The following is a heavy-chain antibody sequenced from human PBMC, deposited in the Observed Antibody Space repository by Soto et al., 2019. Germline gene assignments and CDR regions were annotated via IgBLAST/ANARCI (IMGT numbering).Heavy chain of an antibody. CDR1: GGSISSTKYY. D-gene: IGHD3-16*02. V-gene: IGHV4-39*01. CDR3: ARQSIPIGEVIARDGFDI. Sequence: QVQLQESGPGLVKPSETLSLTCSVSGGSISSTKYYWGWIRQPPGKGLEWIGSMFYSGSTDYNPSLKSRVTLSVDTSKSQFSLKLSSVTAADTAVYYCARQSIPIGEVIARDGFDIWGQGTMVTVSS. J-gene: IGHJ3*02. CDR2: MFYSGST.